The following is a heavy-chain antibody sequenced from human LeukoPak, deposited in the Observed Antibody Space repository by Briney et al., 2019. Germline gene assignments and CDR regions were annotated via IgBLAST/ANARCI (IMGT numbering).Heavy chain of an antibody. V-gene: IGHV1-18*01. Sequence: ASVKVSCKASGGTFSSYAISWVRQAPGQGLEWMGWISAKNGDTKYAQKFQGRVTMTTDTSTSTAYIELRSLRPDDTAIYYCTRRRYSSGWHLDYWGQGTLVTVSS. J-gene: IGHJ4*02. CDR3: TRRRYSSGWHLDY. CDR2: ISAKNGDT. CDR1: GGTFSSYA. D-gene: IGHD6-19*01.